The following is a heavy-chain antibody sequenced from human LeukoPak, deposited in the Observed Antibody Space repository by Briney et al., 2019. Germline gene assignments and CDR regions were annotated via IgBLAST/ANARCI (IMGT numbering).Heavy chain of an antibody. CDR1: GYTFTSYG. CDR3: ARDLGSLLWFGELLYSYFDY. V-gene: IGHV1-18*01. CDR2: ISAYNGNT. J-gene: IGHJ4*02. D-gene: IGHD3-10*01. Sequence: GASVKVSCKASGYTFTSYGISWVRQAPGQGLEWMGWISAYNGNTNYAQKLQGRVTMTTDTSTSTAYMELRSLRSDGTAVYYCARDLGSLLWFGELLYSYFDYWGQGTLVTVSS.